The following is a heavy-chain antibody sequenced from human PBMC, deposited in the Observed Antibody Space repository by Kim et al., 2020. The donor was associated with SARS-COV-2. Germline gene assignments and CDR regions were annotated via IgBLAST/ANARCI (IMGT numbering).Heavy chain of an antibody. V-gene: IGHV3-30*04. CDR3: ARDLGSGPGTSAPLQLWFSAYYAMDV. CDR2: ISYDGSNK. J-gene: IGHJ6*02. Sequence: GGSLRLSCAASGFTFSSYAMHWVRQAPGKGLEWVAVISYDGSNKYYADSVKGRFTISRDNSKNTLYLQMNSLRAEDTAVYYCARDLGSGPGTSAPLQLWFSAYYAMDVWGHGTPFTVSS. CDR1: GFTFSSYA. D-gene: IGHD5-18*01.